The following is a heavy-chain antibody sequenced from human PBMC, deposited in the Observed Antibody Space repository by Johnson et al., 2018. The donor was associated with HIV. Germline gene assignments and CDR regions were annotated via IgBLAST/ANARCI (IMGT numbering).Heavy chain of an antibody. D-gene: IGHD3-9*01. Sequence: QVQLVESGGGVVQPGRSLRLSCAASGFTFSSYAMHWVRQAPGKGLEWVAVISYDGSNKYYADSVKGRFTISRDNSKNTLYLQMNSLRAEDTAVYYCATVYYDILTGYYYDACDIWGQGTMVTVSS. J-gene: IGHJ3*02. V-gene: IGHV3-30-3*01. CDR1: GFTFSSYA. CDR3: ATVYYDILTGYYYDACDI. CDR2: ISYDGSNK.